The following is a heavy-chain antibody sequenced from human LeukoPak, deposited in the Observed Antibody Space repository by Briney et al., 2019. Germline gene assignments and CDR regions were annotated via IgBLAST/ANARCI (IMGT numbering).Heavy chain of an antibody. CDR2: IYYSGST. D-gene: IGHD3-22*01. CDR3: ARVKTMKVVVTVFDY. V-gene: IGHV4-59*12. Sequence: SETLSLTCTVSGGSISSYYWSWIRQPPGKGLEWIGYIYYSGSTNYNPSLKSRVTISVDTSRDQFSLKLSSVTAADTAVYYCARVKTMKVVVTVFDYWGQGTLVTVSS. CDR1: GGSISSYY. J-gene: IGHJ4*02.